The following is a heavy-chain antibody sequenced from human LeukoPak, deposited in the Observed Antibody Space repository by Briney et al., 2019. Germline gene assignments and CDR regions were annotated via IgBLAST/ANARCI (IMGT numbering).Heavy chain of an antibody. Sequence: SETLSLTCTVSGGSISSGSYYWSWIRQPAGKGLEWIGRIYTSGSTNYNPSLKSRVTISVDTSKNQFSLKLSSVTAADTAVYYCARDPGKVSPHFYAFDIWGQGTMVTVSS. J-gene: IGHJ3*02. CDR1: GGSISSGSYY. CDR2: IYTSGST. D-gene: IGHD2/OR15-2a*01. CDR3: ARDPGKVSPHFYAFDI. V-gene: IGHV4-61*02.